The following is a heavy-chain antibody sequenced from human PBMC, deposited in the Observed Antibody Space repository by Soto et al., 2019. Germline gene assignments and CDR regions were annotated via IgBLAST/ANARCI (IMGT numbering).Heavy chain of an antibody. J-gene: IGHJ4*02. D-gene: IGHD2-8*01. Sequence: SETLSLTCTVSGGSISSSSYYWGWIRQPPGKGLEWIGSIYYSGSTYYNPSLKSRVTISVDTSKNQFSLKLSSVTAADTAVYYCARGPPDCTSGLCSLNHFDYWGLGNLVTVSS. CDR2: IYYSGST. CDR1: GGSISSSSYY. V-gene: IGHV4-39*01. CDR3: ARGPPDCTSGLCSLNHFDY.